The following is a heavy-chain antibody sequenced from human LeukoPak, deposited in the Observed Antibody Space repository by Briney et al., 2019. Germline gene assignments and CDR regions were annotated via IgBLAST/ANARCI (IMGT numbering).Heavy chain of an antibody. D-gene: IGHD3-10*01. CDR3: AKDRWYYGSGSYVDAFDM. CDR1: GFAFPNYP. CDR2: ISGSGSNT. J-gene: IGHJ3*02. V-gene: IGHV3-23*01. Sequence: PGGSLRLSCAASGFAFPNYPMSWVRQAPGKRLEWVSAISGSGSNTYYADSVKGRFTISRDNSKNTLYLQMNSLRAEDTAVYSCAKDRWYYGSGSYVDAFDMWGQGTMVTVSS.